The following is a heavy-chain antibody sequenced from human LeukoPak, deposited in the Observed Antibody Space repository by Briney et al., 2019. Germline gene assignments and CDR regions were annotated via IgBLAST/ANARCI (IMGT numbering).Heavy chain of an antibody. D-gene: IGHD6-19*01. J-gene: IGHJ3*01. CDR3: AKISYSSAWGAFDL. CDR1: GFTFSNYA. Sequence: PGGSLRLFCEASGFTFSNYAMSWVRQDPGKGLEWVSTFSGSGGSAYYADSVRGRFTISRDYSKNTLYLQVNSLRAEDTAVYYCAKISYSSAWGAFDLWGQGTMVTVSS. CDR2: FSGSGGSA. V-gene: IGHV3-23*01.